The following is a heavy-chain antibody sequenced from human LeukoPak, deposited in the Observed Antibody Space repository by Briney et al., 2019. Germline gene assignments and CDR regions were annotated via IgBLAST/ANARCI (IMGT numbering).Heavy chain of an antibody. J-gene: IGHJ4*02. CDR2: IYSGGST. Sequence: GGSLRLSCAASGFTFSSYAMSWVRQAPGKGLEWVSVIYSGGSTYYADSVKGRFTISRDNSKNTLYLQMNSLRAEDTAVYYCARTPSGSYFDYWGQGTLVTVSS. V-gene: IGHV3-53*01. D-gene: IGHD1-26*01. CDR1: GFTFSSYA. CDR3: ARTPSGSYFDY.